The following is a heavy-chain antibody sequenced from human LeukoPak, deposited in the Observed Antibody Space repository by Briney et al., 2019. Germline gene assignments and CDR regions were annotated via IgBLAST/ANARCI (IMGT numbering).Heavy chain of an antibody. CDR2: FYYSGST. Sequence: PSETLSLTCTVSDGSISNYYWSWIRQPPGKGLEWIGFFYYSGSTNYNPSLKSRATLSIDTSKNQFSLNLRSVTAADTAVYYCARGGSLVGTTPHDTFDIWGQGTMVTVPS. J-gene: IGHJ3*02. V-gene: IGHV4-59*01. CDR3: ARGGSLVGTTPHDTFDI. D-gene: IGHD1-26*01. CDR1: DGSISNYY.